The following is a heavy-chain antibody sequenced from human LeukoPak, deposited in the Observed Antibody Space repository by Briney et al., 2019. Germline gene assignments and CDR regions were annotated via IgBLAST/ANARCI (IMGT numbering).Heavy chain of an antibody. V-gene: IGHV4-30-4*01. Sequence: SQTLSLTCTVSGGSISGDYYWSWIRQPPGKGLEWIGYIYYSGSTYYNPSLKSRVTISVDTSKNQFSLKLSSVTAADTAVYYCARASMVRGVTLDYWGQGTLVTVSS. J-gene: IGHJ4*02. CDR3: ARASMVRGVTLDY. CDR2: IYYSGST. D-gene: IGHD3-10*01. CDR1: GGSISGDYY.